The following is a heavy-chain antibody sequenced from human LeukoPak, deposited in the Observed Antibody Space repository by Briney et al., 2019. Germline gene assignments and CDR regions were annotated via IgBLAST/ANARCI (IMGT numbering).Heavy chain of an antibody. J-gene: IGHJ4*02. D-gene: IGHD6-19*01. CDR2: IYHSGSA. CDR3: ARGSGWSPYYFDY. Sequence: PSGTLSLTCAVSGGAISSSKWWAWVRQPPGKGLEWIGEIYHSGSANYNPSLKSRVTISLDKSKNQFSLKLSSVTVADTAVYYCARGSGWSPYYFDYWGQGTLVTVSS. CDR1: GGAISSSKW. V-gene: IGHV4-4*02.